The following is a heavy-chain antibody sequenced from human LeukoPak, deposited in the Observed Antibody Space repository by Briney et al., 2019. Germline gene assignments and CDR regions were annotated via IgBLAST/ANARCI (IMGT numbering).Heavy chain of an antibody. V-gene: IGHV3-20*04. CDR3: ARVHCSSTSCPGDY. J-gene: IGHJ4*02. D-gene: IGHD2-2*01. Sequence: GGSLRLSCAASGFTFSSYAMSWVRQAPGKGLEWVSGINWNGGSTGYADSVKGRFTISRDNAKNSLYLQMNSLRAEDTALYYCARVHCSSTSCPGDYWGQGTLVTVSS. CDR2: INWNGGST. CDR1: GFTFSSYA.